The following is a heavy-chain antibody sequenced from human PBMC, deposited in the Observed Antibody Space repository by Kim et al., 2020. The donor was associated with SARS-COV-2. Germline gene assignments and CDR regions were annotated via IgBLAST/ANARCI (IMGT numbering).Heavy chain of an antibody. CDR1: GGSISSYY. D-gene: IGHD6-19*01. CDR2: IYYSGST. J-gene: IGHJ5*02. V-gene: IGHV4-59*13. Sequence: SETLSLTCTVSGGSISSYYWSWIRQPPGKGLEWIGYIYYSGSTNYNPSLKSRVTISVDTSKNQFSLKLSSVTAADTAVYYCARDLFSSGWGTNWFDPWGQGTLVTVSS. CDR3: ARDLFSSGWGTNWFDP.